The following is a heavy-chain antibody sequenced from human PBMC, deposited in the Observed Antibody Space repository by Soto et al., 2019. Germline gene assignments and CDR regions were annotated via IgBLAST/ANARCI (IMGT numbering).Heavy chain of an antibody. J-gene: IGHJ3*02. Sequence: QVQLVQSGAEVKKPGSSVKVSCKASGGAFSSFAISWVRQAPGQGLEWMGGIIPIFGTTSYAQKFEGRVTITADRSTSTAYMELSSLRSEDTAVYYCAIDNYLPYGDYGNAFDIWGQGTMVTVSS. V-gene: IGHV1-69*06. CDR3: AIDNYLPYGDYGNAFDI. D-gene: IGHD4-17*01. CDR1: GGAFSSFA. CDR2: IIPIFGTT.